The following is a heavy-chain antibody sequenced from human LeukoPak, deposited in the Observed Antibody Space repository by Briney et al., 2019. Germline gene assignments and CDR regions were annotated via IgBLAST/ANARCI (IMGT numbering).Heavy chain of an antibody. CDR1: GFTFSSYA. D-gene: IGHD3-10*01. CDR3: AKDLWSGGITMVRRSDY. J-gene: IGHJ4*02. CDR2: ISGSGGGT. V-gene: IGHV3-23*01. Sequence: GGSLRLSCAASGFTFSSYAMSWVRQAPGKGLEWVSAISGSGGGTYYADSVKGRFTISRDNSKNTLYLQMNSLRAEDTAVYYCAKDLWSGGITMVRRSDYWGQGTLVTVSS.